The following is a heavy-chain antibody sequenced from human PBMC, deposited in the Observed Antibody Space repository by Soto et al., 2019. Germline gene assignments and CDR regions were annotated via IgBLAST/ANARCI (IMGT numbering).Heavy chain of an antibody. D-gene: IGHD3-10*01. CDR1: GDSISSRSHY. Sequence: SETLSLTCAVSGDSISSRSHYWNWIRRVPGKGLEFIGYIFYTGATYYNPSLRGRISVSVDTSKNQFSLTLRSVTAADTAIYYCAREGRHSGGMRESWFDPWGQGTQVTVSS. J-gene: IGHJ5*02. V-gene: IGHV4-31*11. CDR3: AREGRHSGGMRESWFDP. CDR2: IFYTGAT.